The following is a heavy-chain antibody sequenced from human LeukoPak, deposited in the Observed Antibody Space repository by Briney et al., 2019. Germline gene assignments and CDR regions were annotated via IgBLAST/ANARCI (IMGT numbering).Heavy chain of an antibody. CDR1: GGSISSSY. J-gene: IGHJ3*02. CDR2: IYYSGST. Sequence: SGTLSLTCTVSGGSISSSYWSWIRQPPGRGLEWIGYIYYSGSTNYNPSLQSRVIISLDTSKNQFSLNLRSVTAADTAVYYCAREGMIATGREPAEIWGRGTMVTVSS. D-gene: IGHD3-22*01. CDR3: AREGMIATGREPAEI. V-gene: IGHV4-59*12.